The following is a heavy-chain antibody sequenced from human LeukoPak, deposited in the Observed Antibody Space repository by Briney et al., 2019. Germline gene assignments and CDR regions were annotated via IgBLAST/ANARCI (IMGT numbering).Heavy chain of an antibody. Sequence: SETVSLNSTGYAGPINSYYWIWLRQPPGLGLVRLGYTYYSRTTNSNPSLNSLVTISVDPSKNQCSLKLSSVTAADTAVYYCARESPEVAGFHYWGRGTLVTVSS. V-gene: IGHV4-59*01. CDR2: TYYSRTT. D-gene: IGHD6-19*01. J-gene: IGHJ4*02. CDR3: ARESPEVAGFHY. CDR1: AGPINSYY.